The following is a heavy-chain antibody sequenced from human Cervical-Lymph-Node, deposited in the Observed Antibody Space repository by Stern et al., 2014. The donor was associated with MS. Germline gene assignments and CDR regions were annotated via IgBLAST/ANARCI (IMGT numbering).Heavy chain of an antibody. CDR1: GASIDSSGYY. J-gene: IGHJ3*01. CDR2: ISYTGNT. V-gene: IGHV4-31*03. Sequence: QVQLVASGPGLVKPSQTLSLTCTVSGASIDSSGYYWSWVRQLPGKSLEWIGYISYTGNTYYNPSLRSRVSISRDTSKNQFSLNVSSVTDADTALYYCARDVNDGLHLWGQGTLVSVSS. CDR3: ARDVNDGLHL.